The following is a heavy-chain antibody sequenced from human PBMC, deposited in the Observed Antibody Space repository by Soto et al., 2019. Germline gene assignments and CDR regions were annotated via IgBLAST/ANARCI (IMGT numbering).Heavy chain of an antibody. CDR3: ARNGYYDFWSGPINWFDP. CDR1: GFTFSSYS. J-gene: IGHJ5*02. CDR2: ISSSSSYI. Sequence: PGGSLRLSCAASGFTFSSYSMNWVRQAPGKGLEWVSSISSSSSYIYYADSVKGRFTISRDNAKNSLYLQMNSLRAEDTAVYYCARNGYYDFWSGPINWFDPWGQGTLVTVSS. V-gene: IGHV3-21*01. D-gene: IGHD3-3*01.